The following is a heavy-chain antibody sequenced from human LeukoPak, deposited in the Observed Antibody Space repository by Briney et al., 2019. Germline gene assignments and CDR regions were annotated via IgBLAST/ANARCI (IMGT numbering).Heavy chain of an antibody. D-gene: IGHD3-10*01. CDR3: AKDRGIRELWFGE. Sequence: GALRLSCAASGFTFSSYGMHWVRQAPGKGLEWVAVISYDGSNKYYADSVKGRFTISRDNSKNTLYLQMNSLRAEDTAVYYCAKDRGIRELWFGEWGQGTLVTVSS. CDR2: ISYDGSNK. CDR1: GFTFSSYG. V-gene: IGHV3-30*18. J-gene: IGHJ4*02.